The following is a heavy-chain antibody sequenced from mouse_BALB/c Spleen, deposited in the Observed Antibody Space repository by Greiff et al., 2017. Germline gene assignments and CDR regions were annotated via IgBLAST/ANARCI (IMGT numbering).Heavy chain of an antibody. J-gene: IGHJ2*01. CDR2: IDPANGNT. CDR3: ADGYLGLFDY. Sequence: EVQLQQSGAELVKPGASVKLSCTASGFNIKDTYMHWVKQRPEQGLEWIGRIDPANGNTKYDPKFQGKATITADTSSNTAYLQLSSLTSEDTAVYYCADGYLGLFDYWGQGTTLTVSS. V-gene: IGHV14-3*02. D-gene: IGHD2-3*01. CDR1: GFNIKDTY.